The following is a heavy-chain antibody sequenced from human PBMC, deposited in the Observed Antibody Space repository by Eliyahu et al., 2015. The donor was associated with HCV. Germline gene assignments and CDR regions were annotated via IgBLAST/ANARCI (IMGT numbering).Heavy chain of an antibody. CDR1: GGTFSSYA. Sequence: QVQLVQSGAEVKKPGSSVKVSCKASGGTFSSYAISWVXQAPGQGLGWMGGVIPIFGTANYAQKFQGRVTITADKSTSTAYMELSSLRSEDTAVYYCARRSSNPPPPAAVTIGYYYYGMDVWGQGTTVTVSS. V-gene: IGHV1-69*06. CDR2: VIPIFGTA. J-gene: IGHJ6*02. D-gene: IGHD2-2*01. CDR3: ARRSSNPPPPAAVTIGYYYYGMDV.